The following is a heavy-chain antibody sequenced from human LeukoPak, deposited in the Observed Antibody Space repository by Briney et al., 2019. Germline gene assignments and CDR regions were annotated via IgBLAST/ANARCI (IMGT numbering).Heavy chain of an antibody. CDR3: ARDGYDVLTGSYYFDY. D-gene: IGHD3-9*01. J-gene: IGHJ4*02. V-gene: IGHV3-48*02. CDR1: GFTFSSYS. CDR2: ITSSSSTR. Sequence: GGSLRLSCAASGFTFSSYSMNWVRQAPGKGLEWVSYITSSSSTRYYADSVKGRFTISRDNAKNSLYLQMNSLRDEDTAVYYCARDGYDVLTGSYYFDYWGQGTLVTVSS.